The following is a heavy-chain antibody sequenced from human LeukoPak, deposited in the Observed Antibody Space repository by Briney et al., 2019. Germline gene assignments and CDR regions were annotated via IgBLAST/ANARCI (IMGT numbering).Heavy chain of an antibody. V-gene: IGHV4-4*07. CDR1: GGSISSYH. CDR2: LYPSGST. D-gene: IGHD1-7*01. J-gene: IGHJ4*02. CDR3: PMVKLGGIFDD. Sequence: SETLSLTCTVSGGSISSYHWSWIRPPAGKGLEWIGRLYPSGSTIYNPSLKSRVTMSVDVPKNLFSLTLICVTCADTRVFHCPMVKLGGIFDDWGKGTLVTVSS.